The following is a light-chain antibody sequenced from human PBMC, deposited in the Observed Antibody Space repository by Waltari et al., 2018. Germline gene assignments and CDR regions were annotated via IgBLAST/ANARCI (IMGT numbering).Light chain of an antibody. CDR3: CSQSSFNGVI. Sequence: QSALTQPASVSGSPGQSITISCTGSSSDVGGDDSVSWYQDHQGQDPKVIIYDVNNRPSGVSDRFSGSKSGNTASLTISGLQAEDEADYYCCSQSSFNGVIFGGGTKLTVL. CDR1: SSDVGGDDS. J-gene: IGLJ2*01. V-gene: IGLV2-14*03. CDR2: DVN.